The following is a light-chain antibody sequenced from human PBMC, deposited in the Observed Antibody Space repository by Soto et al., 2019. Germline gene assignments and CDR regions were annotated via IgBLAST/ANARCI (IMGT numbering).Light chain of an antibody. CDR2: GAS. Sequence: EIVLTQSPGPLSLSPGERATLSCRASQSVSSFYLAWYQQKPGQSPRLLISGASSRAAGIPVRFSGGGSGTDFTLTISRLDPEDFAVYYCQQCARSPWTFGQGTKVEIK. CDR1: QSVSSFY. J-gene: IGKJ1*01. V-gene: IGKV3-20*01. CDR3: QQCARSPWT.